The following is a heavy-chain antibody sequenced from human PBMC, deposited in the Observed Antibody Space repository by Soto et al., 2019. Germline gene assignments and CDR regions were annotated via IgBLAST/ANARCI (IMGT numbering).Heavy chain of an antibody. V-gene: IGHV3-7*01. D-gene: IGHD4-4*01. CDR3: VPVTSSSYGHVQY. Sequence: GGSLRLSCAASGFTFSGYWMTWVRQAPGKGLEWVANIKQDGSEKNYVDSVKGRFTISRDNAKNSLYLEMNSLRAEDTAVYYCVPVTSSSYGHVQYWGQGTLVTVSS. CDR2: IKQDGSEK. J-gene: IGHJ4*02. CDR1: GFTFSGYW.